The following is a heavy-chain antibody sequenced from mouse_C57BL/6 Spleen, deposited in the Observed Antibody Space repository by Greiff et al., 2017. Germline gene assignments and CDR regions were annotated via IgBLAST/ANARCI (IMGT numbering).Heavy chain of an antibody. CDR3: TRKGNDGYYFAY. J-gene: IGHJ3*01. V-gene: IGHV1-15*01. D-gene: IGHD2-3*01. CDR2: IDPETGGT. CDR1: GYTFTDYE. Sequence: VKLMESGAELVRPGASVTLSCKASGYTFTDYEMHWVKQTPVHGLEWIGAIDPETGGTAYNQKFKGKAILTADKSSSTAYMELRSLTSEDSAVYYCTRKGNDGYYFAYWGQGTLVTVSA.